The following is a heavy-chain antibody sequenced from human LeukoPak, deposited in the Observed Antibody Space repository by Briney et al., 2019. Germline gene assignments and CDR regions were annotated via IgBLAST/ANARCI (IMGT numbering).Heavy chain of an antibody. CDR3: ARQMSTIGSDF. CDR1: GFTFSDHS. V-gene: IGHV3-21*01. CDR2: ISENSAYI. D-gene: IGHD5-24*01. Sequence: GGSLRLSCAASGFTFSDHSMIWVRQAPGKGLEGVSSISENSAYIYHPDSLKGRFTISRDNAKKSLYLQMNSLRAEDTAVYYCARQMSTIGSDFWGQGTLVTVSS. J-gene: IGHJ4*02.